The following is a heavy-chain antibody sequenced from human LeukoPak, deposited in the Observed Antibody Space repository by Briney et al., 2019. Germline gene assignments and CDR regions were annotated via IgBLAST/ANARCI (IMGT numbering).Heavy chain of an antibody. Sequence: GGSLRLSCAAPGFTFSSYGMHRVRQAPRKGLEWVAVIWYDGSNKYYADSVKGRFTISRDNSKNTLYLQMNSLRAEDTAVYYCAKEHGYYYDSSGYYLAYWGQGTLVTVSS. CDR3: AKEHGYYYDSSGYYLAY. D-gene: IGHD3-22*01. CDR1: GFTFSSYG. J-gene: IGHJ4*02. CDR2: IWYDGSNK. V-gene: IGHV3-33*06.